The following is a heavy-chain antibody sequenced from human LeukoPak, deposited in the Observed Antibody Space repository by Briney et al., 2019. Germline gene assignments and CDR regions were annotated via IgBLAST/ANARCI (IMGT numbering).Heavy chain of an antibody. CDR1: GFTFSSYE. Sequence: GGSLRLSCAASGFTFSSYEMNWVRQAPGKGLEWVSCISSSGSTIYYADSVEGRFTISRDNAKNSLYLQMNSLRAEDTAVYYCARGGITGGVGALWRNRRKNYFDYWGQGTLVTVSS. CDR2: ISSSGSTI. J-gene: IGHJ4*02. D-gene: IGHD1-26*01. CDR3: ARGGITGGVGALWRNRRKNYFDY. V-gene: IGHV3-48*03.